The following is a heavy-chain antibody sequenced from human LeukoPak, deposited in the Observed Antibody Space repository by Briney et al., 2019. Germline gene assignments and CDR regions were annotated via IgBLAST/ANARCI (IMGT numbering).Heavy chain of an antibody. D-gene: IGHD3-22*01. V-gene: IGHV3-23*01. J-gene: IGHJ4*02. CDR3: AKVGVYYYDNSGYDVNDY. CDR2: ISGSGGST. Sequence: GGSLRLSCAASGFTFSSYAMSWVRQAPGKGLEWVSAISGSGGSTYYANSVKGRFTISRDNSKNTLYLQMNSLRAEDTAVYYCAKVGVYYYDNSGYDVNDYWGQGTLVTVPS. CDR1: GFTFSSYA.